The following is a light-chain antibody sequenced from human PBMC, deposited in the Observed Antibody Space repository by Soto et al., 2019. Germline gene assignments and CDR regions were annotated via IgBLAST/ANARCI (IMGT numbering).Light chain of an antibody. Sequence: QSALTQPASVSGCPGQSITISCTGSSSDVGGYNYVSWYQQHPGKAPKLMIYDVSNRPSGVSNRFSGSKSGNTASLTISGLQAEDEADYYCSSYTSSSPYVVFGGGTKVTVL. J-gene: IGLJ2*01. V-gene: IGLV2-14*01. CDR3: SSYTSSSPYVV. CDR1: SSDVGGYNY. CDR2: DVS.